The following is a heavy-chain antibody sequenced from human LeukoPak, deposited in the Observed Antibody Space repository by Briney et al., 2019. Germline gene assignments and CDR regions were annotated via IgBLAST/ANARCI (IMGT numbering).Heavy chain of an antibody. CDR2: VTSKTNSYAT. CDR3: AAGITLVRGGTFDI. J-gene: IGHJ3*02. D-gene: IGHD3-10*01. V-gene: IGHV3-73*01. CDR1: GFTFSGFI. Sequence: GGSLRLSCAASGFTFSGFIIHWVRQAPGKGLEWIGRVTSKTNSYATAYAASVKGRFTVSRDDSKKTAYLQMNSLKTENTAVYYCAAGITLVRGGTFDIWGQGTMVIVSS.